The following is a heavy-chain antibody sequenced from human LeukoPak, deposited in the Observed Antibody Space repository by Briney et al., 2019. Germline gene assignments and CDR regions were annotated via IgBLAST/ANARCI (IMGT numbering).Heavy chain of an antibody. CDR1: GYIFTSYG. D-gene: IGHD3-22*01. Sequence: ASVKVSCKASGYIFTSYGISWVRQAPGQGLEWMGWISAYNGNTNYAQKLQGRATMTTDTSTSTAYMELRSLRSDDTAVYYCARGPLNYYDSSGYSSYWYFDLWGRGTLVTVSS. V-gene: IGHV1-18*01. CDR2: ISAYNGNT. J-gene: IGHJ2*01. CDR3: ARGPLNYYDSSGYSSYWYFDL.